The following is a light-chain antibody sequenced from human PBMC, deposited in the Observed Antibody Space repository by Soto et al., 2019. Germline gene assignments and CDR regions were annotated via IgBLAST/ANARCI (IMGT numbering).Light chain of an antibody. CDR1: QGITSY. Sequence: IQLTQSPSSLSASVGDSVTITCRASQGITSYLAWYQQKPGKAPNLLIYGASTLQSGVPSRFSGSGSGTDFTLTISILQAEDFATYYCQPTRSYPSTFGGGTKVDIK. CDR3: QPTRSYPST. J-gene: IGKJ4*01. V-gene: IGKV1-9*01. CDR2: GAS.